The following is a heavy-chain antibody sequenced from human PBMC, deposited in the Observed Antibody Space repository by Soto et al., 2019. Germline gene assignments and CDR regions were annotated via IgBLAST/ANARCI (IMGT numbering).Heavy chain of an antibody. D-gene: IGHD2-15*01. CDR3: ARDDGGAAASSAFDM. CDR2: ISESGSNT. V-gene: IGHV3-23*01. J-gene: IGHJ3*02. CDR1: GFAFNRYA. Sequence: EVQLLESGGGLAQPGGSLRLSCTASGFAFNRYAMVWVRQAPGKGLEWVSGISESGSNTYYADSVKGRFTISRDNSKNPLFLQVNRLGAEDTAVYYCARDDGGAAASSAFDMWGQGTMVTVSA.